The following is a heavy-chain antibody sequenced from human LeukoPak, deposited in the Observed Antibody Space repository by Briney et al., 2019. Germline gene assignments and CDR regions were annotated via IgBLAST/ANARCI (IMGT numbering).Heavy chain of an antibody. CDR1: GFTFSDYY. J-gene: IGHJ4*02. V-gene: IGHV3-11*01. CDR3: ARDLEGYSWAFDY. Sequence: GGSLRLSCAASGFTFSDYYMSWIRQAPGKGLEWVSYISSSGSTIYYADSVKGRFTISRDNAKNSLYLQMNSLRAEDTAAYYCARDLEGYSWAFDYWGQGTLVTVSS. D-gene: IGHD5-18*01. CDR2: ISSSGSTI.